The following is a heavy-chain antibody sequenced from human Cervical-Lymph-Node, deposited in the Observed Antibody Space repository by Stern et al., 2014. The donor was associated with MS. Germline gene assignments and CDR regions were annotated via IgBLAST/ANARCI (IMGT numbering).Heavy chain of an antibody. CDR2: ISGDGGNT. D-gene: IGHD6-13*01. CDR3: VKRSGAAANFDY. V-gene: IGHV3-30*18. CDR1: GFTFSTHG. J-gene: IGHJ4*02. Sequence: QVQLVKSGGGVVQPGTSLRLSCGASGFTFSTHGMHWVRQSPGKGLEWVAMISGDGGNTYYADSVKGRFTISRDNSKNTLSLQMNNLRGEDTAVYYCVKRSGAAANFDYWGQGTLVTVSS.